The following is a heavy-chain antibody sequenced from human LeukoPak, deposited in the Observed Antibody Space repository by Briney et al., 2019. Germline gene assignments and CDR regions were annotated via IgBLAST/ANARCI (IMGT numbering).Heavy chain of an antibody. Sequence: GGSLRLSCAASGFTFSSYSMNWVRQAPGKGLEWVSYISSSSSTIYYADSVKGRFTISRDNAKSSLYLQMNSLRAEDTAVYYCARVPAMVSYYFDYWGQGTLVTVSS. CDR3: ARVPAMVSYYFDY. D-gene: IGHD5-18*01. CDR2: ISSSSSTI. V-gene: IGHV3-48*04. CDR1: GFTFSSYS. J-gene: IGHJ4*02.